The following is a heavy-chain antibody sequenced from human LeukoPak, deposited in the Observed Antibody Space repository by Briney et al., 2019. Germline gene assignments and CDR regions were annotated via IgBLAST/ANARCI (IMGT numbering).Heavy chain of an antibody. CDR2: IYYSGST. D-gene: IGHD1-26*01. V-gene: IGHV4-59*08. J-gene: IGHJ3*02. CDR1: GGSISSYY. Sequence: SETLSLTCTVSGGSISSYYWSWIRQPPGKGLEWIGYIYYSGSTNYNPSLKSRVTISIDTSKNQFSLKLSSVTAADTAVYYCARLTPGATRLSDTNDAFDIWGQGTMVTVSS. CDR3: ARLTPGATRLSDTNDAFDI.